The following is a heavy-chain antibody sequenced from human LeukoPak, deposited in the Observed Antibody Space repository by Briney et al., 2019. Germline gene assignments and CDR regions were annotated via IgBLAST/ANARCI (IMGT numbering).Heavy chain of an antibody. J-gene: IGHJ3*02. V-gene: IGHV1-18*01. CDR3: ARVRDSANWWGAFDS. Sequence: ASVKVSCKASGYSFSSCGITWVRQVPGQGPEWMGWISTVNGNSRYAQNFQGRVTLTTDTATDTAHFQLTNLRSDDTAIYYCARVRDSANWWGAFDSWGQGTMVTVSS. CDR2: ISTVNGNS. CDR1: GYSFSSCG. D-gene: IGHD2-8*02.